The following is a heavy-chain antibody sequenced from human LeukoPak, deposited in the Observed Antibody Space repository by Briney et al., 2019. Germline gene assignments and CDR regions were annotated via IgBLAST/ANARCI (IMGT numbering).Heavy chain of an antibody. V-gene: IGHV4-34*01. Sequence: SETLSLTCDVYGESFSGYYWSWIRQPPGKGLAWIGEVNHSGGTNYNPSLKSRVTISVDTSKNQFSLKLSSVTAADTAVYYCARRRLLLWFGGGFDPWGQGTLITVSS. CDR3: ARRRLLLWFGGGFDP. CDR2: VNHSGGT. J-gene: IGHJ5*02. CDR1: GESFSGYY. D-gene: IGHD3-10*01.